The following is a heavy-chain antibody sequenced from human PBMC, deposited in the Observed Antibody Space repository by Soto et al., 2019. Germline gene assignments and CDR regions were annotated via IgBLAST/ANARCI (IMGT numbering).Heavy chain of an antibody. J-gene: IGHJ5*02. D-gene: IGHD5-12*01. CDR1: GGSISSGGYY. V-gene: IGHV4-31*03. CDR3: ARGYGGNGLGVDP. CDR2: IYYSGST. Sequence: QVQLQESGPGLVKPSQTLSLTCTVSGGSISSGGYYWSWIRQHPGKGLEWIGYIYYSGSTYYNPSLRLRVTVSVYTSKNQSSLKLSPVPAAVTAVYYCARGYGGNGLGVDPWGQGTLVTVSS.